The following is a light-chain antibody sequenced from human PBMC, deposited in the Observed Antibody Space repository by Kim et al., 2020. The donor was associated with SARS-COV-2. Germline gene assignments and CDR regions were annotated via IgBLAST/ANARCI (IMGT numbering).Light chain of an antibody. Sequence: SASIGDRVTITCRAGQGISAYLAWYQQKPEKAPKSLIYDASNLESGVPSRFSGSGSGTDFTLTISSLQPEDFAIYYCQQYYSYPFTFGQGTKVEI. CDR2: DAS. V-gene: IGKV1-16*01. CDR1: QGISAY. CDR3: QQYYSYPFT. J-gene: IGKJ2*01.